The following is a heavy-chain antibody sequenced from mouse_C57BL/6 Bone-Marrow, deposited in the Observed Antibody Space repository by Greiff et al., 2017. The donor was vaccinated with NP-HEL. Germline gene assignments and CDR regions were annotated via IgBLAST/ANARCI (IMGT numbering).Heavy chain of an antibody. CDR2: IYPGGGYT. J-gene: IGHJ1*03. V-gene: IGHV1-63*01. Sequence: VNVVESGAELVRPGTSVKMSCKASGYTFTNYWIGWAKQRPGHGLEWIGDIYPGGGYTNYNEKFKGKATLTADKSYSTAYMQFSSLTSEDSARDERAKAGTWDMEVWGTGTTGTVSS. D-gene: IGHD3-3*01. CDR3: AKAGTWDMEV. CDR1: GYTFTNYW.